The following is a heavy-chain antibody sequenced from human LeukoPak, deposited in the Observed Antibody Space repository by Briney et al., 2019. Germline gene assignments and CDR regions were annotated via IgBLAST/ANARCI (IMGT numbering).Heavy chain of an antibody. Sequence: GGSLRLSCTASGFSFSNHYMRWIRQAPGKGLEWVANINEDGSNKWHLGSVKGRFTVSRDNARNSLYLQMNSLRVEDTAVYYCTRVIVAVPGYFDYFDFWGQGVLVTVSP. D-gene: IGHD6-19*01. CDR1: GFSFSNHY. V-gene: IGHV3-7*01. CDR3: TRVIVAVPGYFDYFDF. J-gene: IGHJ4*02. CDR2: INEDGSNK.